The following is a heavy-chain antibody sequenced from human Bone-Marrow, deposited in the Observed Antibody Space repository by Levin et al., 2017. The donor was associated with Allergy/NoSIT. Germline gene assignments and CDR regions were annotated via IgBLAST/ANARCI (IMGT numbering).Heavy chain of an antibody. CDR3: ARDGGSVASHDWYFDL. CDR2: IKIDGGAT. J-gene: IGHJ2*01. V-gene: IGHV3-74*01. Sequence: ASVKVSCEASGFTFSTYYMHWVRQAPGKGLVWVSLIKIDGGATYYADSVKGRFTISRDNAKSTVYLQMNSLRADDTAVYYCARDGGSVASHDWYFDLWGRGTLVTVSS. D-gene: IGHD3-16*01. CDR1: GFTFSTYY.